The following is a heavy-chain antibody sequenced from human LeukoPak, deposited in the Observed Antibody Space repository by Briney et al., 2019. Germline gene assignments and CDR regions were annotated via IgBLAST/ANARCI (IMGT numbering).Heavy chain of an antibody. J-gene: IGHJ4*02. CDR2: ISAYNGNT. V-gene: IGHV1-18*04. Sequence: ASVKVSCKASGYTFTDDYIHWVRQAPGQGLEWMGWISAYNGNTNYAQKLQGRVAMTTDTSTSTAYMELRSLRSDDTAVYYCAASAYSSSWYDPGSQLDYWGQGTLVTVSS. D-gene: IGHD6-13*01. CDR3: AASAYSSSWYDPGSQLDY. CDR1: GYTFTDDY.